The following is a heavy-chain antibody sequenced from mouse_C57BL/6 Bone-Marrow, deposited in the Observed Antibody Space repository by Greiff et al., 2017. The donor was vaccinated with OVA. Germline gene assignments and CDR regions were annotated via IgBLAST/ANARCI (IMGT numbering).Heavy chain of an antibody. CDR2: INPNNGGT. J-gene: IGHJ2*01. Sequence: EVKLQQSGPELVKPGASVKISCKASGYTFTDYYMNWVKQSHGKSLEWIGDINPNNGGTSYNQKFKGKATLTVDKSSSTAYMELRSLTSEDSAVYYCARDYGSRNYWGQGTTLTVSS. CDR3: ARDYGSRNY. V-gene: IGHV1-26*01. CDR1: GYTFTDYY. D-gene: IGHD1-1*01.